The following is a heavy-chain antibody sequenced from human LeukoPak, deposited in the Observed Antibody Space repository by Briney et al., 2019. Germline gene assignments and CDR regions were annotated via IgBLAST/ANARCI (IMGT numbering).Heavy chain of an antibody. D-gene: IGHD7-27*01. CDR1: GFTFSSYA. Sequence: GGSLRLSCAASGFTFSSYAMSWVRQAPGKGLEWVSAISGSGGSTYYADSVKGRFTISRDNSKNTLYLQMNSLRAEDTAVYYCAKDQNWDLSFYYYYGMDVWGQGTTVTVSS. V-gene: IGHV3-23*01. CDR3: AKDQNWDLSFYYYYGMDV. J-gene: IGHJ6*02. CDR2: ISGSGGST.